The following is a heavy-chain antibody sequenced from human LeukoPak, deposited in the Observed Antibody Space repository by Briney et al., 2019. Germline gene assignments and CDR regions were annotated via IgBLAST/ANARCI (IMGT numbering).Heavy chain of an antibody. CDR1: GFTFTNYN. CDR2: ISSTSSYI. Sequence: PGGSLRLSCAASGFTFTNYNFYWVRQAPGRGLEWVSSISSTSSYIYYADSMKGRFTISRDNAKNSLYLQMNSLRAEDTAVYYCARALWSGPVYYGMDVWGRGTTVTVSS. J-gene: IGHJ6*02. V-gene: IGHV3-21*06. D-gene: IGHD3-10*01. CDR3: ARALWSGPVYYGMDV.